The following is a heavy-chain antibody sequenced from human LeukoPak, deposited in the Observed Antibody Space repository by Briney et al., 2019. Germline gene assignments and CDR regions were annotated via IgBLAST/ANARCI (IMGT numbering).Heavy chain of an antibody. D-gene: IGHD6-6*01. V-gene: IGHV3-53*01. CDR2: IYSVGST. CDR1: GFTVSSNY. Sequence: GGSLRLSCAASGFTVSSNYMSWVRQAPGKGLEWVSAIYSVGSTYYADSVKGRFTISRDNSKNTLYLQMNSLRAEDTAVYYCGGSSSDYYYYGMDVWGQGTTVAVSS. J-gene: IGHJ6*02. CDR3: GGSSSDYYYYGMDV.